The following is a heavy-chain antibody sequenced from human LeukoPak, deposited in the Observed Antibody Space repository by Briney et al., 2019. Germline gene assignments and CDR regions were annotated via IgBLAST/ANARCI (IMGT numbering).Heavy chain of an antibody. CDR1: GFTFGDYA. D-gene: IGHD2-8*01. J-gene: IGHJ4*02. CDR3: TIEDCTNGVCYTLFDY. V-gene: IGHV3-49*03. Sequence: PGRSLRLSCTASGFTFGDYAMSWFCQAPGKGLEWVGFIRSKAYGGTTEYAASVKGRFTISRDDSKSIAYLQMNSLKTEDTAVYYCTIEDCTNGVCYTLFDYWGQGTLVTVSS. CDR2: IRSKAYGGTT.